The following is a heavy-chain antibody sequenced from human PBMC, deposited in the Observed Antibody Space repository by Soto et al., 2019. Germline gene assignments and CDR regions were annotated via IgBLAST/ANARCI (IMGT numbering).Heavy chain of an antibody. V-gene: IGHV1-46*03. D-gene: IGHD4-17*01. CDR3: ARDHAPSTVTTTIPLYYFDY. CDR1: GYTFTSYY. J-gene: IGHJ4*02. CDR2: INLSGGST. Sequence: GASVKVSCKASGYTFTSYYMHWVRQAPGQGLEWMGIINLSGGSTSYAQKFQGRVTMTRDTSTSTVYMELSSLRSEDTAVYYCARDHAPSTVTTTIPLYYFDYWGQGTLVTVSS.